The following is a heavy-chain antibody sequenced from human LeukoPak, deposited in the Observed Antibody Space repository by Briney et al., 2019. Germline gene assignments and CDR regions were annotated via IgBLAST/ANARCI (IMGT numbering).Heavy chain of an antibody. CDR3: ASPTVTPFYYYYGMDV. CDR2: INPNSGGT. Sequence: ASVTVSCTASGYTFTGYYMHWVRQAPGQGLEWMGRINPNSGGTNYAQKFQGRVTMTRDTSISTAYMELSRLRSDDTAVYYCASPTVTPFYYYYGMDVWGQGTTVTVSS. D-gene: IGHD4-17*01. J-gene: IGHJ6*02. CDR1: GYTFTGYY. V-gene: IGHV1-2*06.